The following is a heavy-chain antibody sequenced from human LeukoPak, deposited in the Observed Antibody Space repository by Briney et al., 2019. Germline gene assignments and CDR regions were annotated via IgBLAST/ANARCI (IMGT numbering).Heavy chain of an antibody. Sequence: GGSLRLSCAASGFTFSTSWMNWVRQAPGKGLEWVANIKQDGSEKYYVDSVKGRFTISRDNAKNSLYLQMNSLRAEDTAVYYCARGLYGAYWGQGTLVIVSS. CDR2: IKQDGSEK. J-gene: IGHJ4*02. CDR1: GFTFSTSW. D-gene: IGHD4-17*01. CDR3: ARGLYGAY. V-gene: IGHV3-7*01.